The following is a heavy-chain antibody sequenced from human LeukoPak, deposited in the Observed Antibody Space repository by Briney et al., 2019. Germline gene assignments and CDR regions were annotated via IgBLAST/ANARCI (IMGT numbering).Heavy chain of an antibody. D-gene: IGHD3-22*01. Sequence: GGSLRLSCAASGFTFSDYYMSWIRQAPGKGLEWVSYISSSSSYTNYADSVKGLFTISRDNAKNSLYLQMNSLRAEDTAVYYCARDKNLYYDSSGYYPTRFDYWGQGTLVTVSS. CDR1: GFTFSDYY. CDR2: ISSSSSYT. J-gene: IGHJ4*02. V-gene: IGHV3-11*05. CDR3: ARDKNLYYDSSGYYPTRFDY.